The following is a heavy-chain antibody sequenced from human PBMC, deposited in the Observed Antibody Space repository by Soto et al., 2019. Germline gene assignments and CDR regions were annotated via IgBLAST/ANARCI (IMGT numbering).Heavy chain of an antibody. CDR2: IYSGGST. Sequence: PGGSLRLSCAASGFTVSSNYMSWVRQAPGKGLEWVSVIYSGGSTYYADSVKGRFTISRDNSKNTLYLQMNSLRAEDTAVYYCARESAWELLPLDYWGQGTLVTVSS. V-gene: IGHV3-53*01. CDR3: ARESAWELLPLDY. D-gene: IGHD1-26*01. CDR1: GFTVSSNY. J-gene: IGHJ4*02.